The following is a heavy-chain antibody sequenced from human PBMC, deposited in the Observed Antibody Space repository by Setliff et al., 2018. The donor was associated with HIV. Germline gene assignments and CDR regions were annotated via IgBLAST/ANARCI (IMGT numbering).Heavy chain of an antibody. CDR2: IHTSGSS. D-gene: IGHD6-6*01. CDR3: ARDLLGSSSLVDY. CDR1: GGSIRSGSYY. V-gene: IGHV4-61*09. J-gene: IGHJ4*02. Sequence: SETLSLTCTVSGGSIRSGSYYWSWIRQPAGKGLEWIGHIHTSGSSSYNPSLKSRVIISLYTSKNQISLKLNSVTAADTAVYYCARDLLGSSSLVDYWGQGTLVTVSS.